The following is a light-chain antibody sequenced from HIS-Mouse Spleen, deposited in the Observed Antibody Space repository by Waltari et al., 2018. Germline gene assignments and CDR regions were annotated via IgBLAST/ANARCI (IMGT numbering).Light chain of an antibody. CDR1: QSVSSSY. J-gene: IGKJ3*01. Sequence: EIVLTQSPGTLSLSPGERATISCRASQSVSSSYLAWYQQKTGQAPRLLIYGASSRATGIPDRFSGSGSGTDFTLTISRLEPEDFAVYYCQQYGSSIFTFGPGTKVDIK. CDR2: GAS. CDR3: QQYGSSIFT. V-gene: IGKV3-20*01.